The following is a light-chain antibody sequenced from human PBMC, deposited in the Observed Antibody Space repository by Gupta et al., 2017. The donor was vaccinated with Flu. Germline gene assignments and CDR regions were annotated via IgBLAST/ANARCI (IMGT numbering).Light chain of an antibody. CDR1: SLRSNY. V-gene: IGLV3-19*01. CDR3: NARETSGNHPVV. CDR2: GKN. Sequence: IARFCCEGNSLRSNYERWCQQKLGRTPVLIMYGKNNRPSGSPDRLSGSRSGNTGFLTITRAQAEDEADYYCNARETSGNHPVVFGGGTKLTVL. J-gene: IGLJ2*01.